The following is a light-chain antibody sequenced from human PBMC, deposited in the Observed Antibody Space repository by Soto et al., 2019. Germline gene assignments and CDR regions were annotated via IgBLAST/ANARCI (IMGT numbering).Light chain of an antibody. V-gene: IGKV3-11*01. CDR2: DAS. CDR3: QQRSNWQIT. CDR1: QSVSTY. J-gene: IGKJ5*01. Sequence: ETVLTQSPATLSLSTGESATLSCRASQSVSTYLAWYQQKPGQAPRLLIYDASNRVTGIPARFRGSGSGTDFTLTISSLEPDDFAVYYCQQRSNWQITFGQGTRLENK.